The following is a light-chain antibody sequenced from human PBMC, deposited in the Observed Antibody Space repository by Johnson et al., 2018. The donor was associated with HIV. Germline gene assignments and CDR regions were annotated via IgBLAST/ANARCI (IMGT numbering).Light chain of an antibody. CDR3: GTWDSSLSGV. Sequence: QSVLTQPPSVSAAPGQKVTISCSGSNSNIGNNYVSWYQQLPGTAPKLLIYGNDKRPSGIPDRFSGSKSGTSATLGITGLQSGDEANYYCGTWDSSLSGVFGTGTAFTVL. V-gene: IGLV1-51*01. CDR2: GND. CDR1: NSNIGNNY. J-gene: IGLJ1*01.